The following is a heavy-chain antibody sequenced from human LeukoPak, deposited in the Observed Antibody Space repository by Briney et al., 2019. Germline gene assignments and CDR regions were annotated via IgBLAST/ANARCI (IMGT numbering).Heavy chain of an antibody. CDR3: ASAAGYYDSSGYSGSNDAFDI. CDR2: IRYDGSNK. J-gene: IGHJ3*02. D-gene: IGHD3-22*01. V-gene: IGHV3-33*01. Sequence: GGSLRLSCAASGFTFSSYGMHWVRQAPGKGLEWVAVIRYDGSNKYYADSVKGRFTISRDNSKNTLYLQMNSLRAEDTAAYYCASAAGYYDSSGYSGSNDAFDIWGQGTMVTVSS. CDR1: GFTFSSYG.